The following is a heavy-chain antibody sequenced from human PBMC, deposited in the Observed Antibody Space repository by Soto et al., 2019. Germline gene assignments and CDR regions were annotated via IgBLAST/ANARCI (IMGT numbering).Heavy chain of an antibody. CDR2: ISYDGSNK. CDR3: AKAMSGVEGAHYYGMDV. Sequence: QVQLVESGGGVVQPGRSLRLSCAASGFTFSSYGMHWVRQAPGKGLEWVALISYDGSNKYYADSVKGRFTISRDNSKNTLYMQMNSLRAEDTAVYYCAKAMSGVEGAHYYGMDVWGQGTTVTVSS. D-gene: IGHD3-10*01. V-gene: IGHV3-30*18. J-gene: IGHJ6*02. CDR1: GFTFSSYG.